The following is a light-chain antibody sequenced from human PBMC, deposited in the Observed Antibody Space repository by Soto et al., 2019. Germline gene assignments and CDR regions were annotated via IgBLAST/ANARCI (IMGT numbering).Light chain of an antibody. V-gene: IGKV1-5*01. CDR2: DAS. Sequence: DIQMTQSPSTLSTSVGDRGTITCRASQSISSWLAWYQQKPGKAPKLLIYDASSLESGVPSRFSGSGSGTEFTLTISSLQPDDFATYYCQQYKSYSFGQGTKVEIK. CDR3: QQYKSYS. J-gene: IGKJ1*01. CDR1: QSISSW.